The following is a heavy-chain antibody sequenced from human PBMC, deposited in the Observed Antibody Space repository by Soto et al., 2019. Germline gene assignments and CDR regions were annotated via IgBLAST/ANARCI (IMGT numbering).Heavy chain of an antibody. V-gene: IGHV6-1*01. CDR1: GDSVSSNTAG. Sequence: QVQLQQSGPGLVKPSQTLSLTCTISGDSVSSNTAGWNWIRQSPSRGLEWLGRTYYRSKWYNDYEVFVKSRIIINPDKSKNQFSLQLSTVTPEDTAVYYCARGEEGSGRIFDYWGQGTLVTVSS. J-gene: IGHJ4*02. D-gene: IGHD3-10*01. CDR3: ARGEEGSGRIFDY. CDR2: TYYRSKWYN.